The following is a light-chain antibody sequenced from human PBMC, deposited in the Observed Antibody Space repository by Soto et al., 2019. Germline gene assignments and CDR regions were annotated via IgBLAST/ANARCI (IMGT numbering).Light chain of an antibody. J-gene: IGKJ5*01. CDR1: QSVSSY. CDR2: DAS. V-gene: IGKV3-11*01. Sequence: EIVLTQSPATLSLSPGARAPLSCRASQSVSSYLAWYQQQPGQAPRLLIYDASTRATGIPARFSGSGSGTDFTLTISSLEPEDFAVYYCQQRSNWPPITFGQGTRLEIK. CDR3: QQRSNWPPIT.